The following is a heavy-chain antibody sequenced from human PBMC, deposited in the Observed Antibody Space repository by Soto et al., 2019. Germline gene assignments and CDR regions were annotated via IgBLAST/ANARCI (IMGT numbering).Heavy chain of an antibody. V-gene: IGHV1-3*04. CDR2: INTGNGDT. J-gene: IGHJ6*03. Sequence: QVQLVQSGSEVKKPGASVKVSCKASGYIFTSHDIHWVRQAPGQRFEWMGWINTGNGDTKTSQKSQGRLTIIGDTSANTAYIVLIGLRADDTAEYYCAIHGRDNEDLVVVPKHLKEHRAYELVDNSYYLDVWGKWTTVTVSS. CDR3: AIHGRDNEDLVVVPKHLKEHRAYELVDNSYYLDV. D-gene: IGHD2-2*01. CDR1: GYIFTSHD.